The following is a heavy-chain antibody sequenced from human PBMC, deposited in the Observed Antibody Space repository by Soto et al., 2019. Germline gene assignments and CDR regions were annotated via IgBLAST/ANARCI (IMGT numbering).Heavy chain of an antibody. J-gene: IGHJ6*02. Sequence: SETLSLTCTVSGDSISDFYWSWIRQPPGKGLEWVGYVYYTGSTNYNPSLKSRVTMSVDTSKNQFSLELTSMTAADAAVYYCARAARGYPLRDYYYGMDVWGQGTTVTVS. CDR1: GDSISDFY. V-gene: IGHV4-59*01. CDR3: ARAARGYPLRDYYYGMDV. CDR2: VYYTGST. D-gene: IGHD2-15*01.